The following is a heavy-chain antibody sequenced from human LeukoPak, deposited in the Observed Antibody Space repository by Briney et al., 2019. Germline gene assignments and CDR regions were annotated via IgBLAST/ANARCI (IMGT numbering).Heavy chain of an antibody. CDR1: GFTFCSYI. D-gene: IGHD3-10*01. V-gene: IGHV3-21*01. Sequence: GGSRTLSCAASGFTFCSYIMNWVRQAPGKGLEWVSSISSTGSHIYYADSGKGRFTISRDNAKNSPYLQMDSLRADDTAVYYCARDRDYYYGMDVWGQGTTVTVSS. J-gene: IGHJ6*02. CDR2: ISSTGSHI. CDR3: ARDRDYYYGMDV.